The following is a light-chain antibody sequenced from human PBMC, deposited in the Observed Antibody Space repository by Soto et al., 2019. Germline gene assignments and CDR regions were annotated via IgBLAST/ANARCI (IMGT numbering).Light chain of an antibody. CDR3: QQYANWPPYT. V-gene: IGKV3-15*01. CDR1: QTVSSN. CDR2: GAS. Sequence: EIVMTQSPATLSVSPGERATLSCRASQTVSSNLAWYQQKPGQAPRLLIYGASTRATGIPARFSGSGSGTEFTLTISSLEFDDFAVYFCQQYANWPPYTFGQGTKVDFK. J-gene: IGKJ2*01.